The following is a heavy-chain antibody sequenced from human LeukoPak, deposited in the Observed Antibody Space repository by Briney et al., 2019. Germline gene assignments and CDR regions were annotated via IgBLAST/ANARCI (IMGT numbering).Heavy chain of an antibody. CDR1: GGSFSGYY. Sequence: SETLSFTCAVYGGSFSGYYWSWIRQPPGKGLEWIGEINHSGSTNYNPSLKSRVTISVDTSKNQFSLKLSSVTAADTAVYYCARSMSRGVILTGYYYWGQGTLVTVSS. CDR2: INHSGST. CDR3: ARSMSRGVILTGYYY. V-gene: IGHV4-34*01. J-gene: IGHJ4*02. D-gene: IGHD3-9*01.